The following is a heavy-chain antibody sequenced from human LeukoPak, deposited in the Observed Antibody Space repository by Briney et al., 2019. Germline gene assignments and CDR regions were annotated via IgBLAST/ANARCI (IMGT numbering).Heavy chain of an antibody. CDR1: GFTFDDYA. Sequence: GGSLRLSCAASGFTFDDYAMHWVRQAPGKGLEWVSGISWNSGSIGYADSVKGRFTISRDNAKNSLYLQMNSLRAEDTALYYCAKEGSYNDRRSMDGSLDYWCQGTLVTVSS. D-gene: IGHD3-22*01. J-gene: IGHJ4*02. CDR3: AKEGSYNDRRSMDGSLDY. V-gene: IGHV3-9*01. CDR2: ISWNSGSI.